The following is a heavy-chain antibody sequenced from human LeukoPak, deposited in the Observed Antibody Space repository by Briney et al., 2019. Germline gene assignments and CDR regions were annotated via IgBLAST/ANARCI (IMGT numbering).Heavy chain of an antibody. D-gene: IGHD5-24*01. CDR3: AREGDGYKILPFDY. CDR1: GYTFTGYY. Sequence: AASVKVSCKASGYTFTGYYMHWVRLAPGQGLEWMGRINPNSGGTNYAQKFQGRVTMTRDTSISTAYMELSRLRSDDTAVYYCAREGDGYKILPFDYWGQGTLVTVSS. V-gene: IGHV1-2*06. CDR2: INPNSGGT. J-gene: IGHJ4*02.